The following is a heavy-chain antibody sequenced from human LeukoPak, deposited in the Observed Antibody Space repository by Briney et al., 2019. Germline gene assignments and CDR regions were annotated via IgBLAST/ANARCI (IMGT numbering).Heavy chain of an antibody. J-gene: IGHJ5*02. CDR3: TREVRSAWASFDP. D-gene: IGHD1-26*01. CDR2: IYHSGKT. Sequence: SETLSLTCTVSGYSISSGYYWGWIRQPPGKGLEWIGSIYHSGKTYYNPSLKSPVTISVDTSKNQFSLKLTSVTATDTAAYYCTREVRSAWASFDPWGQGTLVIVSS. CDR1: GYSISSGYY. V-gene: IGHV4-38-2*02.